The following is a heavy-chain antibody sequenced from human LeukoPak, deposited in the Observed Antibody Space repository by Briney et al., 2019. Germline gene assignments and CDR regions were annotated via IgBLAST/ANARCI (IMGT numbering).Heavy chain of an antibody. J-gene: IGHJ4*02. D-gene: IGHD6-6*01. V-gene: IGHV6-1*01. Sequence: SQTLSLTCAISGDSVSRDGAGWNWIRQSPSRGLEWLGRTYYRSKWYNDYAESVKSRITINADTSKNQFSLQLNSVTPEDTAVYYCARQYGSYWSTYDYWGQGTLVTVSS. CDR3: ARQYGSYWSTYDY. CDR1: GDSVSRDGAG. CDR2: TYYRSKWYN.